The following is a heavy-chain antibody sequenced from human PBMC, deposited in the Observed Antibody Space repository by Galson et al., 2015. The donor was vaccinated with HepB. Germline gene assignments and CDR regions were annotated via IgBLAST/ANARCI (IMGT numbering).Heavy chain of an antibody. CDR1: GFTFSSYG. V-gene: IGHV3-30*18. CDR2: ISYDGSNK. Sequence: SLRLSCAASGFTFSSYGMYWVRRAPGKGLEWVAVISYDGSNKYYADSVKGRFTISRDNSKNTLYLQMNSLRAEDTAVYYCAKEVNYGGNLPTDYWGQGILVTVSS. D-gene: IGHD4-23*01. J-gene: IGHJ4*02. CDR3: AKEVNYGGNLPTDY.